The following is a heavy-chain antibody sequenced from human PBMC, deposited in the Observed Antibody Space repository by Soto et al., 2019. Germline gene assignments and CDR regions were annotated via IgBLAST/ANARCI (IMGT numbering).Heavy chain of an antibody. J-gene: IGHJ6*02. CDR2: IYPGDSDT. CDR1: GYSFTSYW. V-gene: IGHV5-51*01. Sequence: PGESLKISCKGSGYSFTSYWIGWVRQMPGKGLEWVGIIYPGDSDTRYSPSFQGQVTISADKSISTAYLQWSSLKASDTAMYYCARHDRRYSSGWYPSYYYYGMDVWGQGTTVTVYS. CDR3: ARHDRRYSSGWYPSYYYYGMDV. D-gene: IGHD6-19*01.